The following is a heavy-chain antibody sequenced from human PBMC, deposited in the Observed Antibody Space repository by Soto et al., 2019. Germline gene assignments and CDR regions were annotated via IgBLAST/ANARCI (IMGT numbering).Heavy chain of an antibody. Sequence: GGSLRLSCAASGFTFSSYAMHWVRQAPGKGLEWVAVISYDGSNKYCADSVKGRFTISRDNSKNTLYLQMNSLRAEDTAVYYCARDRNGQWLVLGYWGQGTLVTAPQ. CDR1: GFTFSSYA. CDR2: ISYDGSNK. V-gene: IGHV3-30-3*01. D-gene: IGHD6-19*01. J-gene: IGHJ4*02. CDR3: ARDRNGQWLVLGY.